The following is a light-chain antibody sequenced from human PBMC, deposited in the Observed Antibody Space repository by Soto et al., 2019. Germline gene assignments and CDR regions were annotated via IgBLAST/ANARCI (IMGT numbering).Light chain of an antibody. CDR2: DAS. V-gene: IGKV1-5*01. J-gene: IGKJ3*01. Sequence: DIQMTQSPSTLSASVGDRVTITCRASQSISSWLAWYQQKPGKAPKLLIYDASSLESGVPSRFRGSGSGTEFTLTISSLQPDDFATYYCQQYNSYPPSFTFGPGTKVDIK. CDR3: QQYNSYPPSFT. CDR1: QSISSW.